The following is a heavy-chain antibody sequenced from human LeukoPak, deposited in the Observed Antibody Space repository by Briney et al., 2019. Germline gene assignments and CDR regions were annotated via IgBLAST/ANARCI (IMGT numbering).Heavy chain of an antibody. CDR2: IYYSGST. Sequence: SETLSLTCTVSGGSISSSSYYWGWIRQPPGKGLEWIGSIYYSGSTYYNPSLKSRVTISVDTSKNQFSLKLSSVTAADTAVYYCARQAVLWFGELPSGFDYWGQGTLVTVSS. CDR1: GGSISSSSYY. V-gene: IGHV4-39*01. J-gene: IGHJ4*02. CDR3: ARQAVLWFGELPSGFDY. D-gene: IGHD3-10*01.